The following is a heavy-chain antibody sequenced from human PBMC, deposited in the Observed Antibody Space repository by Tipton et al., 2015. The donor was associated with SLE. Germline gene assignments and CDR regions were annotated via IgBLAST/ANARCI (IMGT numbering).Heavy chain of an antibody. CDR2: ISWDGGST. Sequence: SLRLSCAASGFTFDDYTMHWVRQAPGKGLEWVSLISWDGGSTYYADSVKGRFTNSRDNSKNSLYLQMNSLRTEDTALYYCATTSGRYGNYFDYWGQGTLVTVSS. CDR1: GFTFDDYT. V-gene: IGHV3-43*01. D-gene: IGHD2-8*01. CDR3: ATTSGRYGNYFDY. J-gene: IGHJ4*02.